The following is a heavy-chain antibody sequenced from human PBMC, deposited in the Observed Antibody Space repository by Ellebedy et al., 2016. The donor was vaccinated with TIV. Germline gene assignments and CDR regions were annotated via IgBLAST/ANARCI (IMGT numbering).Heavy chain of an antibody. J-gene: IGHJ3*01. V-gene: IGHV3-48*04. CDR3: ARDPPTDCGGDCYGDAFDV. CDR1: GFTFSSYS. Sequence: PGGSLRLSCAASGFTFSSYSMNWVRQAPGKGLEWVSYISSSSSTIYYADSVKGRFTISRDNAKNSLYLQMSSLRAEDTAVYYCARDPPTDCGGDCYGDAFDVWGQGTMVTVSS. CDR2: ISSSSSTI. D-gene: IGHD2-21*02.